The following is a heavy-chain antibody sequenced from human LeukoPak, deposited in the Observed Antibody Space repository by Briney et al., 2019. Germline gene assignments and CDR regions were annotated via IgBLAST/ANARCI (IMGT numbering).Heavy chain of an antibody. J-gene: IGHJ4*02. CDR2: IYYSGST. D-gene: IGHD2-21*02. Sequence: SETLSLTCTVSGGSISSYFWSWIRQPPGKGLEWIGYIYYSGSTNYNPSLKSRLTISVDTSKNQFSLKLSSVTAADTAVYYCARETYCGGDCYSGFDYWGQGTLVTVSS. CDR3: ARETYCGGDCYSGFDY. V-gene: IGHV4-59*01. CDR1: GGSISSYF.